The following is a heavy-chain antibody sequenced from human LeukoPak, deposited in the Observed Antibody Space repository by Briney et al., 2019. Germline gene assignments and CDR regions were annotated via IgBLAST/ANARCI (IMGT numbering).Heavy chain of an antibody. V-gene: IGHV4-59*08. D-gene: IGHD2-2*01. CDR1: GGSISSYY. Sequence: SETLSLTCTVSGGSISSYYWSWIRQPPGKGLEWIGYIYYSGSTNYNPSLKSRVTISVDTSKNQFSLKLSSVTAADTAVYYCARHEGYCSSTSCYVDYWGQGTLSPSPQ. CDR3: ARHEGYCSSTSCYVDY. CDR2: IYYSGST. J-gene: IGHJ4*02.